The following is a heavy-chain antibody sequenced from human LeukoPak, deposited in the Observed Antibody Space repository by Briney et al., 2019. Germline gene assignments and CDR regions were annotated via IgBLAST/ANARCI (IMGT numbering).Heavy chain of an antibody. D-gene: IGHD4-11*01. J-gene: IGHJ4*02. Sequence: GGSLRLSCAASGFTVNTNHMHWVRQAPWEGLEWISAISGSGGSTYYADSVKGRFTISRDNSKNTLYLQMNSLRAEDTAVYYCAKDGPDYSNSYWGQGTLVTVSS. CDR2: ISGSGGST. V-gene: IGHV3-23*01. CDR1: GFTVNTNH. CDR3: AKDGPDYSNSY.